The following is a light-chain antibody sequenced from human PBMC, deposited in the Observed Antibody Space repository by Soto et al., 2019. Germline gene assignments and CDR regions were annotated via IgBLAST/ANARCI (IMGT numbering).Light chain of an antibody. CDR3: SSYTSSSTLEV. J-gene: IGLJ1*01. CDR2: DVS. Sequence: QSALTQPASVSGSTGRSITISCTGASSDVGGYNYVSWCQQHPGKAPKLMIYDVSNRPSGVSNRFSGSKSGNTASLTISGLQAEDEADYYCSSYTSSSTLEVFGTGTKLTV. V-gene: IGLV2-14*01. CDR1: SSDVGGYNY.